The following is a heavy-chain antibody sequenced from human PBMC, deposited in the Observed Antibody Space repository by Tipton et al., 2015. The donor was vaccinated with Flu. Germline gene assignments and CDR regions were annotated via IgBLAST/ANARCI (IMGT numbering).Heavy chain of an antibody. Sequence: GSLRLSCAASGFTFSSYSMNWVRQAPGKGLEWVSSISSSSSYIYYADSVKGRFTISRDNAKNSLYLQMNSLRAEDTAVYYCARSRTVTSLFTDYWGQGTLVTVSS. CDR3: ARSRTVTSLFTDY. V-gene: IGHV3-21*01. CDR1: GFTFSSYS. D-gene: IGHD4-17*01. CDR2: ISSSSSYI. J-gene: IGHJ4*02.